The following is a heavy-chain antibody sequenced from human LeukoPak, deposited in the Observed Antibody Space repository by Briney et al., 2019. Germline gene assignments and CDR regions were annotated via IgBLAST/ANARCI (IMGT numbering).Heavy chain of an antibody. Sequence: PGGSLRLSCAASGFTCSDHYMDWVRQAPGKGLEGVGRTRNKANRYTTEYAASVKGRFTISGDESRNSLYLQMNSLRAEDTALYYCARVAAGHYGEYDYWGQGTLVSVSS. CDR2: TRNKANRYTT. CDR3: ARVAAGHYGEYDY. J-gene: IGHJ4*02. CDR1: GFTCSDHY. V-gene: IGHV3-72*01. D-gene: IGHD4-17*01.